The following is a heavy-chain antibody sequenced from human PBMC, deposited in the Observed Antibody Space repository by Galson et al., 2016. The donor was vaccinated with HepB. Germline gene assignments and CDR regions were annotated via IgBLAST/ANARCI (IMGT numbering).Heavy chain of an antibody. D-gene: IGHD4-17*01. J-gene: IGHJ6*02. V-gene: IGHV3-11*04. CDR3: ARDDGDHPKYGYYYSYYGMDV. CDR2: ISGNGTSI. CDR1: GFTFSDYY. Sequence: SLRLSCAASGFTFSDYYMSWVRQAPGKGLEWLSIISGNGTSIYYADSVKGRFTVSRDNTKNSLYLQMSSLRAEDTAVYYCARDDGDHPKYGYYYSYYGMDVWGQGTTVTVSS.